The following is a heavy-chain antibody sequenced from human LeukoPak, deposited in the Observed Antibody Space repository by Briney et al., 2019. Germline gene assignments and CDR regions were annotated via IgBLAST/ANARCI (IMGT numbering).Heavy chain of an antibody. CDR1: GYSISSAYY. CDR2: IDHSGST. CDR3: TRAMKMPTVTTNYYYGMDV. Sequence: SGTLSLTCTVSGYSISSAYYWGWIRRPPGKGLEWIGTIDHSGSTYYNPSLKSRVTISVDTSKNQFSLKVSSVTDADTAVYYCTRAMKMPTVTTNYYYGMDVWGQGSTVTVSS. D-gene: IGHD4-17*01. V-gene: IGHV4-38-2*02. J-gene: IGHJ6*02.